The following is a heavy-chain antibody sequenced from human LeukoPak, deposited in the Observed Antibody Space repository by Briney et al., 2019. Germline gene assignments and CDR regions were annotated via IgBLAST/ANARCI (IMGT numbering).Heavy chain of an antibody. CDR1: GFTFSDYY. CDR3: ARGNRGFDY. D-gene: IGHD7-27*01. CDR2: IREKANSYTT. Sequence: PGGSLRLSCAASGFTFSDYYMDWVRQAPGKGLEWVGRIREKANSYTTEYAASVKGTFTISRDDSKNSLYLQMNGLKTEDTAVYYCARGNRGFDYWGQGTLVTVSS. J-gene: IGHJ4*02. V-gene: IGHV3-72*01.